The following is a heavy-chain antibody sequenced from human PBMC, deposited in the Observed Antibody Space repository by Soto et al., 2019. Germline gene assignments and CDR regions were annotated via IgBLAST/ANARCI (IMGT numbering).Heavy chain of an antibody. V-gene: IGHV3-23*01. Sequence: EVQLLESGGGLVQPGGSLRLSCAASGITFSSYVLSWVRQAPGMGLEWVSSISSSGASTYYADSVKGRFTISRDTSKSALYLDPMTISPENTAIYYCAKDARGGTAMVTRYFHAWGQGPLVTSSS. J-gene: IGHJ4*02. D-gene: IGHD5-18*01. CDR3: AKDARGGTAMVTRYFHA. CDR1: GITFSSYV. CDR2: ISSSGAST.